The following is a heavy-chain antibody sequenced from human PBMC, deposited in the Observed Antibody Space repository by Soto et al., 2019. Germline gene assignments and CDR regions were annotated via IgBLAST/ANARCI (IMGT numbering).Heavy chain of an antibody. J-gene: IGHJ6*02. CDR3: AKDHYDFWSGYPYYYYGMDV. CDR2: ISYDGSNK. CDR1: GFTFSSYG. Sequence: GGSLRLSCAASGFTFSSYGMHWVRQAPGKGLEWVAVISYDGSNKYYADSVKGRFTISRDNSKNTLYLQMNSLRAEDTAVYYCAKDHYDFWSGYPYYYYGMDVWGQGTTVTV. V-gene: IGHV3-30*18. D-gene: IGHD3-3*01.